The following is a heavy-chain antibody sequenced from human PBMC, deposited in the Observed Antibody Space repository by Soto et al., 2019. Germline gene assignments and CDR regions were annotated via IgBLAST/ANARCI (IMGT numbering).Heavy chain of an antibody. CDR3: AREGTMVRGFDC. D-gene: IGHD3-10*01. Sequence: QVQLVESGGGAVQPGRSLRLSCAASGFTFSSYGMNWVRQAPGKGLEWVALMWYDGSNKYYVDSVKGRFSISRDNSKNTLYLQMNSLRTEDTAVYYCAREGTMVRGFDCWGQGTLVTVSS. V-gene: IGHV3-33*01. CDR1: GFTFSSYG. J-gene: IGHJ4*02. CDR2: MWYDGSNK.